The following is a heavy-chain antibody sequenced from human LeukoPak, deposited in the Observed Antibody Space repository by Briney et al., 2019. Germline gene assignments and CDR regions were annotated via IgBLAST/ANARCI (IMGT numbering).Heavy chain of an antibody. CDR1: GFTFTRFW. CDR3: TRGGEEPFDY. Sequence: GGPLRLSCAGSGFTFTRFWVHCARHAPGKGLVWVSRINVEGTKTTYADSVEGRFTISRDENTLYLQMNHLRVDDAAVYYCTRGGEEPFDYWGQGTLVTVSS. CDR2: INVEGTKT. J-gene: IGHJ4*02. D-gene: IGHD3-10*01. V-gene: IGHV3-74*01.